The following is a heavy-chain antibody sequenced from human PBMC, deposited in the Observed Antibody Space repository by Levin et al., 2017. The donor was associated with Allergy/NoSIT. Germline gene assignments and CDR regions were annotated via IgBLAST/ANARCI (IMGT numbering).Heavy chain of an antibody. CDR3: ARGRGPAAGKILDY. J-gene: IGHJ4*02. CDR2: IYDSGST. D-gene: IGHD6-13*01. V-gene: IGHV4-31*03. CDR1: GGSISSGGYY. Sequence: SQTLSLTCTVSGGSISSGGYYWNWIRQHPGKGLEWIGYIYDSGSTYYNPSLKSRITISIDTSENQFSLELSSVTAADTAVYYCARGRGPAAGKILDYWGQGTLVTVSS.